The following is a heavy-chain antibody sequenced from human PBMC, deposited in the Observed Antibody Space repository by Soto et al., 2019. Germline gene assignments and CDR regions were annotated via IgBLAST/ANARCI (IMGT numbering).Heavy chain of an antibody. CDR3: ARLVYDTRLNYMYFDF. CDR2: IFHDGTA. Sequence: SETLSLTCAVSGVSISSGNWWTWVRQSPQRGLEYIGEIFHDGTANYYPSSERRVAISVDTSKNQFSLKLTSVTAADTAIYFCARLVYDTRLNYMYFDFWGQGTLVTVSS. D-gene: IGHD3-10*01. CDR1: GVSISSGNW. V-gene: IGHV4-4*02. J-gene: IGHJ4*02.